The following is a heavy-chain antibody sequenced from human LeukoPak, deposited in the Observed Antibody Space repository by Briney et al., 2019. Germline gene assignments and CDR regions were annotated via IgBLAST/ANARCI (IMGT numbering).Heavy chain of an antibody. CDR3: ARKVTIFGVANRGWFDP. V-gene: IGHV4-34*01. CDR2: INHSGST. J-gene: IGHJ5*02. D-gene: IGHD3-3*01. CDR1: GGSISSYY. Sequence: SETLSLTCTVSGGSISSYYWSWIRQPPGKGLEWIGEINHSGSTNYNPSLKSRVTISVDTSKNQFSLKLSSVTAADTAVYYCARKVTIFGVANRGWFDPWGQGTLVTVSS.